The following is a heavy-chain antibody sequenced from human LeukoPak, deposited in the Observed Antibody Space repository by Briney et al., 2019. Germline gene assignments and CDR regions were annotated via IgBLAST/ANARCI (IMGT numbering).Heavy chain of an antibody. J-gene: IGHJ6*02. CDR2: IYYSGST. Sequence: SETLSLTCTVSGGSISTYYWSWIRQPPGKGLEWIGYIYYSGSTNYNPSLKTRVTISLDTSKNQFSLNLNSVTAADTAVYFCARTGNCSGGSCYSYYYYGMDVWGQGTTVTVSS. CDR1: GGSISTYY. V-gene: IGHV4-59*08. CDR3: ARTGNCSGGSCYSYYYYGMDV. D-gene: IGHD2-15*01.